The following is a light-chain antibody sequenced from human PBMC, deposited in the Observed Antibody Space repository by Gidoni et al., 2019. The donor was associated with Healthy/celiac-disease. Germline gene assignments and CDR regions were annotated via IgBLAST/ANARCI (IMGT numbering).Light chain of an antibody. CDR1: SSNIGAGYD. CDR2: GNS. Sequence: QSVLTQPPSVSGAPGRRVTISCTGSSSNIGAGYDVHWYQQLPGTAPKLLIYGNSNRPSGVPDRFSGSKSGTPASLAITGLQAEDEADYYCQSYDSSLSAFYVFGTGTKVTVL. CDR3: QSYDSSLSAFYV. J-gene: IGLJ1*01. V-gene: IGLV1-40*01.